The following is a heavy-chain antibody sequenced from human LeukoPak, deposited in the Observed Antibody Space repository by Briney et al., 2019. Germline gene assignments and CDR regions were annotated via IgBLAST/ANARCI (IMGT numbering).Heavy chain of an antibody. CDR2: IYSGGST. CDR1: GFTVSSNY. Sequence: GGSLRLSCAASGFTVSSNYMSWVRQAPGKGLEWVSVIYSGGSTYYADSVKGRFTISRDNSKNTLYLQMNSQRAEDTAVYYCARDNSRRHFDYWGQGTLVTVSS. J-gene: IGHJ4*02. V-gene: IGHV3-53*01. CDR3: ARDNSRRHFDY. D-gene: IGHD1-1*01.